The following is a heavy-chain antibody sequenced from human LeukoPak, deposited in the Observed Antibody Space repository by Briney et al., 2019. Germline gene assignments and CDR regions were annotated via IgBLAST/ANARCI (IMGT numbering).Heavy chain of an antibody. Sequence: KHGESLKISCKGSGYSFTSYWIGWVRQMPGKGLEWMGIIYPGDSDTRYSPSFQGQVTISADKSISTAYLQWSSLKASDTAMYYCARHSITMVRGLWDAFDIWGQGTMVTVSS. V-gene: IGHV5-51*01. CDR3: ARHSITMVRGLWDAFDI. CDR1: GYSFTSYW. CDR2: IYPGDSDT. D-gene: IGHD3-10*01. J-gene: IGHJ3*02.